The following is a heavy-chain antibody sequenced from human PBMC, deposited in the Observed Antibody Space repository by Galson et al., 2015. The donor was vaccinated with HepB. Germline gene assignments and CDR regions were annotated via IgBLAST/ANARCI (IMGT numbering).Heavy chain of an antibody. CDR2: ISAYNGNT. D-gene: IGHD3-22*01. CDR3: ARGRLPYYYDSSGEDY. V-gene: IGHV1-18*01. Sequence: SVKVSCKASGYTFTSYGISWVRQAPGQGLEWMGWISAYNGNTNYAQKLQGRVTMTTDTSTSTAYMELRSLRSDDTAVYYCARGRLPYYYDSSGEDYWGQGTLVTVSS. CDR1: GYTFTSYG. J-gene: IGHJ4*02.